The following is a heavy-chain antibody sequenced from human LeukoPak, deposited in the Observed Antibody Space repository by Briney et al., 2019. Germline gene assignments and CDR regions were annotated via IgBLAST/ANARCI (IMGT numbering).Heavy chain of an antibody. D-gene: IGHD2-15*01. CDR2: INPNSGST. V-gene: IGHV1-2*02. CDR1: GYTFSDYY. CDR3: ARSRLCSGGSCYFRCFDP. J-gene: IGHJ5*02. Sequence: ASVKVSCKASGYTFSDYYIHWVRQAPGQGLEWMGWINPNSGSTNYAQNFQGRVTMTWDTSISTAYMELSRLRSDDTAVYYCARSRLCSGGSCYFRCFDPWGQGTLVTVSS.